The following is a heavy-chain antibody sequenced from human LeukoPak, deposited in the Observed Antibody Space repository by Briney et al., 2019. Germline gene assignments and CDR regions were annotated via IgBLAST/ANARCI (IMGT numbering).Heavy chain of an antibody. J-gene: IGHJ4*02. Sequence: PSETLSLTCAVYGGSFSGYYWSWIRQPAGKGLEWIGRISASGNTNYNSSLKSRVTMSADTSKNQFSLRLSSVTAADTAVYYCARLGSGAISYFDYWGQGTLVTVSS. CDR3: ARLGSGAISYFDY. CDR2: ISASGNT. CDR1: GGSFSGYY. V-gene: IGHV4-59*10. D-gene: IGHD1-26*01.